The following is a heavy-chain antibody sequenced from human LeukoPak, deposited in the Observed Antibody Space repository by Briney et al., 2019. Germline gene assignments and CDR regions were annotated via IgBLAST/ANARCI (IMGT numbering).Heavy chain of an antibody. V-gene: IGHV1-69*04. CDR2: IIPILGIA. CDR3: ARETMDYYGSGSCDY. CDR1: GGTFSSYA. Sequence: SVKVSCKASGGTFSSYAISWVRQAPGQGLEWMGRIIPILGIANYAQKFQGRVTITADKSTSTAYMELSSLRSEDTAVYYCARETMDYYGSGSCDYWSQGTLVTVSS. D-gene: IGHD3-10*01. J-gene: IGHJ4*02.